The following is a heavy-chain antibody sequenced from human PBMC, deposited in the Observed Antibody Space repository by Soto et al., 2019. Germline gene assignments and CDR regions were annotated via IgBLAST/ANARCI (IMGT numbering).Heavy chain of an antibody. Sequence: QVQLVESGGGLVKPGGSLRLSCAASGFTFIDYYMSWIRQAPGKGLERVSCISSSGSTIYYADSVKGRFTISRDNAQNSLYLQMNSLRAEDTAVYYCARTHAEIAVAGTSGYYYYMDVWGKGTTVTVSS. V-gene: IGHV3-11*01. D-gene: IGHD6-19*01. CDR3: ARTHAEIAVAGTSGYYYYMDV. J-gene: IGHJ6*03. CDR1: GFTFIDYY. CDR2: ISSSGSTI.